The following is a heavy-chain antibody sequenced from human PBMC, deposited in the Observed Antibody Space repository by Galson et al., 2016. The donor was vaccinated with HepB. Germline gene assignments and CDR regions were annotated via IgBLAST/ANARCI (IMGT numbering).Heavy chain of an antibody. CDR1: GVTVSTDY. CDR2: IYSDGRT. V-gene: IGHV3-66*01. J-gene: IGHJ4*02. D-gene: IGHD6-19*01. CDR3: AHNNGWYGRGYFDY. Sequence: LRLSCAASGVTVSTDYMSWVRQAPGKGLEWVSVIYSDGRTYYADSVEGRFTISRDNSKNTLYLQMNNLRAEDTAVYYCAHNNGWYGRGYFDYWGQGTLVTVSS.